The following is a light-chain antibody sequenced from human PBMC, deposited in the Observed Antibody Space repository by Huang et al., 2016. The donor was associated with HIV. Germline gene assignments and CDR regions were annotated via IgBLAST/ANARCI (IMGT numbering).Light chain of an antibody. J-gene: IGKJ3*01. CDR1: QSISSY. V-gene: IGKV1-39*01. CDR2: AAS. CDR3: QQTYSGA. Sequence: DIQMTQSPSSLSASVGDRVTITCRASQSISSYLNWYQQKPGKAPKLLIYAASSLKSGVPSRFSGSGSGTDFTLTISSLQPEDFATYYCQQTYSGAFGPGTKVDIK.